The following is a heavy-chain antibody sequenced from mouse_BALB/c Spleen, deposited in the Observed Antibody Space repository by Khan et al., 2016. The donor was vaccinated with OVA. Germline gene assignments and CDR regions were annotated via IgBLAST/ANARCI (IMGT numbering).Heavy chain of an antibody. D-gene: IGHD1-1*01. CDR3: ARGDYYGSSSFAY. Sequence: LVKTGASVKISCKASGYSFTGHYMHWVKQSHGKSLEWIGYISGYNGSTTYNQKFKGKATFNVDTSSSTAYIQFNSLTSEDSACYYCARGDYYGSSSFAYWGQGTLVTVSA. CDR2: ISGYNGST. V-gene: IGHV1S34*01. J-gene: IGHJ3*01. CDR1: GYSFTGHY.